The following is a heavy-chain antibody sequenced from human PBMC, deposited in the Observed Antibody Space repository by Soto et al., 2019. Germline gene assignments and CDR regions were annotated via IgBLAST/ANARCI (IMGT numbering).Heavy chain of an antibody. D-gene: IGHD2-2*01. J-gene: IGHJ6*03. V-gene: IGHV1-46*03. Sequence: ASVKVSCKASGYTFTSYYMRWVRQAPGQGLEWMGIINPSGGSTSYAQKFQGRVTMTRDTSTSTVYMELSSLRSEDTAVYYCATSEVVVPAAMGNYYYYYMDVWGQGTTVTVSS. CDR3: ATSEVVVPAAMGNYYYYYMDV. CDR1: GYTFTSYY. CDR2: INPSGGST.